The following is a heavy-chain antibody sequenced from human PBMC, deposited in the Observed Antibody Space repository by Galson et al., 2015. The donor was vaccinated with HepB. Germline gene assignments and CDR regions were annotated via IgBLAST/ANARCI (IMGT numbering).Heavy chain of an antibody. D-gene: IGHD3-3*01. V-gene: IGHV3-23*01. J-gene: IGHJ4*02. CDR3: ATPEGGFWSGYGH. CDR2: ISGTGGTT. Sequence: SLRLSCAASGFTFASYAMSWVRQAPGKGLEWVSAISGTGGTTYYADSVKGRFTISRDNSKNTLYLQMNSLRAEDTAVYYCATPEGGFWSGYGHWGQGTLVTVSS. CDR1: GFTFASYA.